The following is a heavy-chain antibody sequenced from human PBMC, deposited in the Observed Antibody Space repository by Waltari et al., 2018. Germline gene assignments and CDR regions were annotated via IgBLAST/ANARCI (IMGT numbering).Heavy chain of an antibody. Sequence: QVQLVQSGAEVKKPGSSVKVSCKASGGTFGRLAISWVRQAAGEGLEWMGGIIPKIGASNYARKFQGRVTITADDSTSIAYMEMSSLSFEDTAMYFCATDTSPPYWGQGTLVIVSS. J-gene: IGHJ4*02. V-gene: IGHV1-69*01. CDR3: ATDTSPPY. D-gene: IGHD2-2*01. CDR1: GGTFGRLA. CDR2: IIPKIGAS.